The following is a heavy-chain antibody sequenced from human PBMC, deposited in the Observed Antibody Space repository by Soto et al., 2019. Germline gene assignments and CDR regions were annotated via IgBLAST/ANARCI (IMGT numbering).Heavy chain of an antibody. J-gene: IGHJ4*02. CDR3: ARDICSGGFCLDY. V-gene: IGHV3-33*01. Sequence: QVQLVESGGGVVQPGRSLILSCAASGFTFSSYGMHWVRQAPGKGLEWVAVIWYDESRRYYADSVKGRFTISRDTSQSTLYLKMNRLRAEDTAVYYCARDICSGGFCLDYWGQGTLVIVSS. CDR1: GFTFSSYG. D-gene: IGHD2-15*01. CDR2: IWYDESRR.